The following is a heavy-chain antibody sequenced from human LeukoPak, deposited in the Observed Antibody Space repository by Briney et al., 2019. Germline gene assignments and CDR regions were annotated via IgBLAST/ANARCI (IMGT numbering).Heavy chain of an antibody. Sequence: GASVKVSCKASGYTFTGYYMHWVRQATGQGLEWMGIINPSGGSTSYAQKFQGRVTMTRDMSTSTVYMELSSLRSEDTAVYYCARDLGVRSTSPYYYMDVWGKGTTVTISS. J-gene: IGHJ6*03. CDR3: ARDLGVRSTSPYYYMDV. V-gene: IGHV1-46*01. CDR1: GYTFTGYY. D-gene: IGHD2-2*01. CDR2: INPSGGST.